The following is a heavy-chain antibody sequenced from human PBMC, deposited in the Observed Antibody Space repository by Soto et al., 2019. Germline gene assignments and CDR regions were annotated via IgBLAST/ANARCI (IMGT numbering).Heavy chain of an antibody. CDR3: AKGYSTGWLSSLNS. Sequence: EVQLLESGGGLVQPGGSLRLSCAASGFTFSNYGVSWVRQAPGKGLECVSAITTNSDYKYYADSVKGRFIVSRDNSKSTLCLEMNSLRAEDTAVYYCAKGYSTGWLSSLNSWGQGTLVIVSS. D-gene: IGHD2-8*02. CDR1: GFTFSNYG. CDR2: ITTNSDYK. V-gene: IGHV3-23*01. J-gene: IGHJ4*02.